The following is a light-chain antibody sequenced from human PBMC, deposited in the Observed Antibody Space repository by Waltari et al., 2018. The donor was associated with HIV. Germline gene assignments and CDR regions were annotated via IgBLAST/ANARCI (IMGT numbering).Light chain of an antibody. CDR3: QSFDSRLSCWV. V-gene: IGLV1-40*01. CDR1: SANIGAGYD. J-gene: IGLJ3*02. CDR2: VNS. Sequence: QSVLTQPPSVSGAPGQRVTISCTGSSANIGAGYDVHWYQQFPGTAPKLLIYVNSNRPSGVPDRFSGSKSGTSASLAISGLQAEEEAEYYCQSFDSRLSCWVFGGGTKLTVL.